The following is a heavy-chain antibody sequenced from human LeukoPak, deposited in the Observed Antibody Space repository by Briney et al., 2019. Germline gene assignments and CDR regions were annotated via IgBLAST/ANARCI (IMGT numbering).Heavy chain of an antibody. CDR2: ISETGGVT. CDR3: ARDSSHYLGSSDY. Sequence: PWGSLRLSCAASGFTFSSYAMSWVRQAPGKGLEWVSVISETGGVTHYADSMKGRFTISRDNIKNTLNLQMNSLRAEDTAIYYCARDSSHYLGSSDYWGQGTLVTVSS. CDR1: GFTFSSYA. J-gene: IGHJ4*02. D-gene: IGHD6-6*01. V-gene: IGHV3-23*01.